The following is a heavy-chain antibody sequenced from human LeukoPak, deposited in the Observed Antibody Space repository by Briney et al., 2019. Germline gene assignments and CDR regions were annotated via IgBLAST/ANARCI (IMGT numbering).Heavy chain of an antibody. V-gene: IGHV4-38-2*02. CDR2: IYHSGSS. J-gene: IGHJ5*02. D-gene: IGHD6-13*01. CDR1: GYSISSGYY. Sequence: SETLSLTCTVSGYSISSGYYWGWIRQPPGKGLEWIGSIYHSGSSYYNPSLNSRVTISVDTSKNQFSLRLSSVTAADTAVYYCARGYSSSWYPNWFDPWGQGTLVTVSS. CDR3: ARGYSSSWYPNWFDP.